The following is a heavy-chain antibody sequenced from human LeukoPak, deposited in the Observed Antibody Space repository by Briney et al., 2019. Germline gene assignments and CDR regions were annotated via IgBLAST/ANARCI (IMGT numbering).Heavy chain of an antibody. CDR1: GGSISSGGYS. CDR2: IYHSGST. Sequence: SETLSLTCAVSGGSISSGGYSWSWIRQPPGKGLEWIGYIYHSGSTYYNSSLKSRVTISVDRSKNQFSLKLSSVTAADTAVYYCARAPSNLLYFDYWGQGTLVTVSS. J-gene: IGHJ4*02. D-gene: IGHD4-11*01. CDR3: ARAPSNLLYFDY. V-gene: IGHV4-30-2*01.